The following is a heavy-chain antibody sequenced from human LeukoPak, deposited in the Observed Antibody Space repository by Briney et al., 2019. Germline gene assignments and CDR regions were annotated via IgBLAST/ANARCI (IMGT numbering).Heavy chain of an antibody. CDR2: VNHSGRT. Sequence: KPSETLSLTCAVYGGSLTDYYWTWIRQTPGKGLEWIGEVNHSGRTNYSPSLKSRITISIDTSKNHFSLRLTSVTAADTAMYYCARGGEAAAGKNYFDYWGQGTLVTVSS. V-gene: IGHV4-34*01. J-gene: IGHJ4*02. CDR1: GGSLTDYY. D-gene: IGHD6-13*01. CDR3: ARGGEAAAGKNYFDY.